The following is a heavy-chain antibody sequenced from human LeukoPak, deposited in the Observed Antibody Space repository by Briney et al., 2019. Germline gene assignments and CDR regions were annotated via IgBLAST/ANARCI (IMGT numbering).Heavy chain of an antibody. V-gene: IGHV3-23*01. CDR3: ARGTIFGVVILHYYFDY. J-gene: IGHJ4*02. CDR2: TSGSGGST. CDR1: GFTFSSYA. D-gene: IGHD3-3*01. Sequence: GGSLRLSCAASGFTFSSYAMSWVRQAPGKGLEWVSGTSGSGGSTYYADSVKGRFAISRDNSKNTLYLQMNSLRAEDTAVYYCARGTIFGVVILHYYFDYWGQGTLVTVSS.